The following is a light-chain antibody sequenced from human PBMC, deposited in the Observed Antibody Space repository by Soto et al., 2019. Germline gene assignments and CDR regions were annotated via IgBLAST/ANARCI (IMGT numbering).Light chain of an antibody. CDR3: QSYDSSLGGHVV. CDR2: SNN. Sequence: QLVLTQPPSVSGSPGQRVTISCTGSSSNIGTGHDVQWYQQLPGTAPKLLIYSNNNRPSGVPDRFSGSKSGTSASLAITGLQAEDEADYYCQSYDSSLGGHVVFGGGTKLTVL. CDR1: SSNIGTGHD. J-gene: IGLJ2*01. V-gene: IGLV1-40*01.